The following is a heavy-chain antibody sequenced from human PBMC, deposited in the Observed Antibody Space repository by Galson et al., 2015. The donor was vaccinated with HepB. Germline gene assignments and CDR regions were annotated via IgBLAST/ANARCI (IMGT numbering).Heavy chain of an antibody. Sequence: SVKVSCKASGGTFSSYAISWVRQAPGQGLEWMGGIIPIFGTANYAQKFQGRVTITADESTSTAYMELSSLRSEDTAVYYCARAGLVGATKACFDPWGQGTLVTVSS. CDR1: GGTFSSYA. D-gene: IGHD1-26*01. J-gene: IGHJ5*02. CDR2: IIPIFGTA. CDR3: ARAGLVGATKACFDP. V-gene: IGHV1-69*13.